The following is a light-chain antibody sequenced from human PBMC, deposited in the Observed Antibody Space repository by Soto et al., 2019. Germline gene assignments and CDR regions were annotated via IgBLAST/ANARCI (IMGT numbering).Light chain of an antibody. CDR2: GAS. J-gene: IGKJ1*01. V-gene: IGKV3-15*01. CDR1: QSVSSN. Sequence: TQSPGTLSLSPGERATLSCRASQSVSSNLAWYQQQPGQAPRLLIYGASTRATGIPVRFSGSGSGTEFTLTISSLQSEDFAVYYCQQYNNWLWTFGQGTKVEIK. CDR3: QQYNNWLWT.